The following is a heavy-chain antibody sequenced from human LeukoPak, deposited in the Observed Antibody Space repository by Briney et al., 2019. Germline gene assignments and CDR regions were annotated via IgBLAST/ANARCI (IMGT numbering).Heavy chain of an antibody. CDR1: GYTFTGYY. CDR2: INPNSGGT. J-gene: IGHJ4*02. D-gene: IGHD3-9*01. Sequence: ASVKVSCKASGYTFTGYYTHWVRQAPGQGLEWMGWINPNSGGTNYAQKFQGRVTMTRDTSISTAYMELSRLRSDDTAVYYCARVRPYDILTLLYWGQGTLVTVSS. V-gene: IGHV1-2*02. CDR3: ARVRPYDILTLLY.